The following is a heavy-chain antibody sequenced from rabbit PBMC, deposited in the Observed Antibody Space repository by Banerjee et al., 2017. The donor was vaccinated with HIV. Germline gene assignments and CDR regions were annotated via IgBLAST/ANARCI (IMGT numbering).Heavy chain of an antibody. CDR3: ARDPAWGGDAGFGGYFNL. Sequence: QEQLVESGGGLVQPEGSLTLTCKASGFDFSDDYLMCWVRQAPGKGLEWIACIYTGSGGTYYASWAKGRFTITSNTNQNAVTLQLNSLTAADTATYFCARDPAWGGDAGFGGYFNLWGPGTLVTVS. V-gene: IGHV1S47*01. D-gene: IGHD4-2*01. CDR1: GFDFSDDY. CDR2: IYTGSGGT. J-gene: IGHJ4*01.